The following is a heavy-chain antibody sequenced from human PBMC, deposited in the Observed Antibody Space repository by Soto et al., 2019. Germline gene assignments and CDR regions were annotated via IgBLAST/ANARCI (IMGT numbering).Heavy chain of an antibody. D-gene: IGHD6-13*01. CDR2: IYWDDDK. V-gene: IGHV2-5*02. Sequence: QITLKESGPTLVKPTQTLTLTCTFSGFSLSTSGVGVGWIRQPPGKALEWLALIYWDDDKRYSPSLKSRLTITXXTXQXXVVLTMTNMDPVDPATYYCAHLPSRYRSSWYWCDPWGQGTPVTVSS. CDR3: AHLPSRYRSSWYWCDP. CDR1: GFSLSTSGVG. J-gene: IGHJ5*02.